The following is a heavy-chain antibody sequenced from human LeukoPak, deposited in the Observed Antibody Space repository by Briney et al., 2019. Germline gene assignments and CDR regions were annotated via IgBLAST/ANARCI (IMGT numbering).Heavy chain of an antibody. CDR1: EFSVGSNY. D-gene: IGHD2-15*01. CDR2: IYSGGST. Sequence: GGSLRLSCAASEFSVGSNYMTWVRQAPGKGLEWVSLIYSGGSTYYADSVKGRFTISRDNSKNTLYLQMNSLRAEDTAVYYCAKGPRGRYCSGGSCSTPDYWGQGTLVTVSS. V-gene: IGHV3-66*01. CDR3: AKGPRGRYCSGGSCSTPDY. J-gene: IGHJ4*02.